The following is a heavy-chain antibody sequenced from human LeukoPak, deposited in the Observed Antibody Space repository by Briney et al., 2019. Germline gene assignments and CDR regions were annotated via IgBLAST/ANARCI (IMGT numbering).Heavy chain of an antibody. J-gene: IGHJ4*02. CDR3: ARVRWLQLGHFDY. CDR2: MSCSGST. Sequence: SETLSLTCTVSGGSITSSSYSWGWIRQPPGKGLEWIASMSCSGSTYYNPSLKSRVTISVDTSRNQFSLKLSSVTAADTAVYYCARVRWLQLGHFDYWGQGSLVTVSS. D-gene: IGHD5-24*01. CDR1: GGSITSSSYS. V-gene: IGHV4-39*07.